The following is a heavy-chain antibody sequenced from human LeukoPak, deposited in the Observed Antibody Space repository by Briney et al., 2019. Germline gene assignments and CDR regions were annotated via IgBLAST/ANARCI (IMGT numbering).Heavy chain of an antibody. CDR2: ISYDGSNK. J-gene: IGHJ4*02. CDR1: GFTFSSYA. D-gene: IGHD1-14*01. CDR3: ARPPPG. V-gene: IGHV3-30-3*01. Sequence: GGSLRLSCAASGFTFSSYAMHWVRQAPGKGLEWVAVISYDGSNKYYADSVKGRFTISRDNSKNTLYLQMNSLRAEDTPVYYCARPPPGWGQGTLVTVSS.